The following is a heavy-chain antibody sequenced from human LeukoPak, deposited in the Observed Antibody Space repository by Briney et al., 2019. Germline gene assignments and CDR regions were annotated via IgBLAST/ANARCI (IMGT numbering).Heavy chain of an antibody. J-gene: IGHJ4*02. V-gene: IGHV1-18*01. CDR1: GYTFTSYV. D-gene: IGHD6-13*01. Sequence: GASVKVSCKASGYTFTSYVISWVRQAPGQGLEWMGWISAYNGNTNYAQKLQGRVTMTTDTSTSTAYMELRSLRSDDTAVYYCAVAAAGNYYFDYWGQGTLVTVSS. CDR3: AVAAAGNYYFDY. CDR2: ISAYNGNT.